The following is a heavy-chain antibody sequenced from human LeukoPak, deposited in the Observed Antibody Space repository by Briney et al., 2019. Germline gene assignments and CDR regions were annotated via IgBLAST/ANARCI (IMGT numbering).Heavy chain of an antibody. Sequence: ASVKVSCKASGGTFSSYAISWVRQAPGQGLEWMGGIIPIFGTANYAQKFQGRVTITADESTSTAYMELSSLRSDDTAVYYCARVLVVAYIDYWGQGTLVTVSS. CDR1: GGTFSSYA. CDR3: ARVLVVAYIDY. D-gene: IGHD3-22*01. J-gene: IGHJ4*02. V-gene: IGHV1-69*13. CDR2: IIPIFGTA.